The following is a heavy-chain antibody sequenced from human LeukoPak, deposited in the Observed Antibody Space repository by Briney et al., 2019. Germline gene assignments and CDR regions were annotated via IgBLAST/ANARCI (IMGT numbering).Heavy chain of an antibody. CDR3: AKEGYSYGYGY. V-gene: IGHV3-66*01. D-gene: IGHD5-18*01. Sequence: GGSLRLSCAASGFTVNSNYMSWVRQATGKGLEWVSIIYSGGSTYYADSVKGRFIISRDDSTNTVYLQMNSLRAEDTAVYYCAKEGYSYGYGYWGQGTLVTVSS. CDR2: IYSGGST. CDR1: GFTVNSNY. J-gene: IGHJ4*02.